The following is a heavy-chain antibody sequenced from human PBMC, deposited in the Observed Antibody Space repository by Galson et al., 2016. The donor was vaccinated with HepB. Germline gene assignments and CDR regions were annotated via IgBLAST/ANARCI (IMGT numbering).Heavy chain of an antibody. V-gene: IGHV1-69*13. D-gene: IGHD3-16*01. CDR3: ASPLLLFRQKMYYYYGMDV. Sequence: SVKVSCKAAAGTFNNLAISWVRQAPGQGLEWMGVIIPGFGTPNCAQKFQGRVTITADEVTTTAYMELSSLRSEDSAVYYCASPLLLFRQKMYYYYGMDVWGQGTTVTVSS. CDR1: AGTFNNLA. CDR2: IIPGFGTP. J-gene: IGHJ6*02.